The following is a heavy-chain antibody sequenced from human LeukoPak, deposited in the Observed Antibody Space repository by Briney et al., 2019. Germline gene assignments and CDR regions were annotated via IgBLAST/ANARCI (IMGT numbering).Heavy chain of an antibody. CDR1: GFTFSSYA. Sequence: GGSLRLSCAASGFTFSSYAMSWVHQAPGKGLEWVSAISGSGGSTYYADSVKGRFTISRDNSKNTLYLQMNSLRAEDTAVYYCAKAQGFGVVIHPPNYYYGMDVWGQGTTVTVSS. CDR3: AKAQGFGVVIHPPNYYYGMDV. CDR2: ISGSGGST. J-gene: IGHJ6*02. D-gene: IGHD3-3*01. V-gene: IGHV3-23*01.